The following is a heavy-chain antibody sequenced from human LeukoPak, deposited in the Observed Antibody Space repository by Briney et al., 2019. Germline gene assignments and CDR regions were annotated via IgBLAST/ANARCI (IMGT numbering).Heavy chain of an antibody. V-gene: IGHV3-21*01. J-gene: IGHJ4*02. CDR3: ARGLEMATKSSVDY. CDR2: VSSSSPYI. D-gene: IGHD5-24*01. Sequence: GGSLRLSRAASGFTFSSYSMNWVRQAPGKGLDWVSSVSSSSPYIYYSDSVKGRFSISRDSAKNSLFLQMNSLRAEDTAVYYCARGLEMATKSSVDYWGQGTLVTVSS. CDR1: GFTFSSYS.